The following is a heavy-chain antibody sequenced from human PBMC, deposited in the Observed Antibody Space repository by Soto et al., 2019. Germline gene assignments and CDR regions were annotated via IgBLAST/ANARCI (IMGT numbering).Heavy chain of an antibody. Sequence: PGGSLRLSCAASGFTFSSYGMHWVRQAPGKGLEWVAVISYDGSNKYYADYVKGRITISRDNSKNTLYLQMNSLRAEDTAVYYCGDGDYDAIDYWGQGTLVTVSS. CDR1: GFTFSSYG. CDR2: ISYDGSNK. CDR3: GDGDYDAIDY. D-gene: IGHD4-17*01. J-gene: IGHJ4*02. V-gene: IGHV3-30*03.